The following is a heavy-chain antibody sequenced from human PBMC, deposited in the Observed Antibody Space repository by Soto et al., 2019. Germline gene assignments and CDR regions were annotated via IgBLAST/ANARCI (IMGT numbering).Heavy chain of an antibody. J-gene: IGHJ5*02. V-gene: IGHV4-59*01. D-gene: IGHD2-15*01. Sequence: SETLSLTCTVSGGSISSYYWSWIRQPPGKGLEWIGYIYYSGSTNYNPSLKSRVTISVDTSNNQFSLKLSSLTAADTAVYYCARDRGTYCSGGSCYPNWFDPWGQGTLVTVSS. CDR2: IYYSGST. CDR1: GGSISSYY. CDR3: ARDRGTYCSGGSCYPNWFDP.